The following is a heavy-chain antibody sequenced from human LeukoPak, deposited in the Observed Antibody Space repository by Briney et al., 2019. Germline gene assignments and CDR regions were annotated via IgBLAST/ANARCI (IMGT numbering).Heavy chain of an antibody. CDR1: GFTFSSYA. CDR3: AKDSNDFVYYFDY. J-gene: IGHJ4*02. CDR2: ISGDGGST. D-gene: IGHD3-3*01. V-gene: IGHV3-43*02. Sequence: PGGSLRLSCAASGFTFSSYAMSWVRQAPGKGLEWVSLISGDGGSTYYADSVKGRFTISRDNSKNSLYLQMNSLRTEDTALYYCAKDSNDFVYYFDYWGQGTLVTVSS.